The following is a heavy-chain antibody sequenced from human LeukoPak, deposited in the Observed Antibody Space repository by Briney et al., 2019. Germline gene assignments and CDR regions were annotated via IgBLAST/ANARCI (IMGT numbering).Heavy chain of an antibody. Sequence: PSGGSLRLSCAASGFTFSIYSMTWVRQAPGKGLEWVSAISGSGGSTYYADSVKGRFTISRDNSKNTLYLQMNSLRAEDTAVYYCAKGTGDYYGSGSYYTTFDYWGQGTLVTVSS. CDR2: ISGSGGST. J-gene: IGHJ4*02. V-gene: IGHV3-23*01. D-gene: IGHD3-10*01. CDR3: AKGTGDYYGSGSYYTTFDY. CDR1: GFTFSIYS.